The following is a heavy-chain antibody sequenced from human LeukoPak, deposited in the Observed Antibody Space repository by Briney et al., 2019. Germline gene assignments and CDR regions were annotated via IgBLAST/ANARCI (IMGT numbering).Heavy chain of an antibody. CDR1: GFTFSSYA. CDR2: ISYDGSNK. CDR3: YYYYGMDV. Sequence: PGRSLRLSCAASGFTFSSYAMHWVRQAPGKGLEWVAVISYDGSNKYYADSVKGRFTISRDNSEDTAVYYYAKDPYCSSTSCPPYYYYGMDVWGQGTTVTVSS. V-gene: IGHV3-30*04. D-gene: IGHD2-2*01. J-gene: IGHJ6*02.